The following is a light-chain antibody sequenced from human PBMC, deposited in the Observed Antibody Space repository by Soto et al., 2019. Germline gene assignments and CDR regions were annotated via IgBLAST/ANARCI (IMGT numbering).Light chain of an antibody. CDR2: KVS. J-gene: IGLJ3*02. CDR3: SSYTSSSTGV. CDR1: SSDVGGYNY. V-gene: IGLV2-14*01. Sequence: QSVLTQPASVSGSPGQSITISCTGTSSDVGGYNYVSWYQHHPGTAPKLMIYKVSNRPSGVSDRFSGSTSGNTASLTISGLQAEDECDYYCSSYTSSSTGVFGGGTKLTVL.